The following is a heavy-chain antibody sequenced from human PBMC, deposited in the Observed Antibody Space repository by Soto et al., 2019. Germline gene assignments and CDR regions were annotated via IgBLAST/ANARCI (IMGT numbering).Heavy chain of an antibody. V-gene: IGHV4-34*01. Sequence: SETLSLTCAVYGGSFSGYYCSWIRQPPGKGLEWIGEINHSGSTNYNPSLKSRVTISVDTSKNQFSLKLSSVTAADKAVYYCARGGTPVGQLALDYWGQGTLVTVSS. J-gene: IGHJ4*02. D-gene: IGHD6-6*01. CDR1: GGSFSGYY. CDR2: INHSGST. CDR3: ARGGTPVGQLALDY.